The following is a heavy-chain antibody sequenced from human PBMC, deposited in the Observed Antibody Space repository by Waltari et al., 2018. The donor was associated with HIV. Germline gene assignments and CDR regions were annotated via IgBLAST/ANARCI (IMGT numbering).Heavy chain of an antibody. CDR2: IRSKPYGGTR. CDR1: GFNFGAYA. V-gene: IGHV3-49*03. D-gene: IGHD2-21*02. J-gene: IGHJ4*02. CDR3: ARGVNLRCTGDCYSAY. Sequence: EVHLVESGGGLVQPGRSLRLSCKASGFNFGAYAVTWFRQAPGKGLEVVGFIRSKPYGGTREYAASVKCRFTISRDDSKNIAFLQMDSLKIDDTAVYYCARGVNLRCTGDCYSAYWGQGTLVTVSS.